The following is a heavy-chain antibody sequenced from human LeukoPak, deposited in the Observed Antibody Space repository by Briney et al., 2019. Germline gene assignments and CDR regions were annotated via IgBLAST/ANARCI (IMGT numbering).Heavy chain of an antibody. CDR1: GFTFSSNW. V-gene: IGHV3-74*01. J-gene: IGHJ4*02. Sequence: GGSLRLSCAASGFTFSSNWLHWVRQAPGKGLMWVSRINSDGSSTNYADSVKGRFTISRDNAKNTLYLQMNSLRAEDTAVYYCARALGSPLDYWGQGTLVTVSS. CDR2: INSDGSST. CDR3: ARALGSPLDY. D-gene: IGHD1-26*01.